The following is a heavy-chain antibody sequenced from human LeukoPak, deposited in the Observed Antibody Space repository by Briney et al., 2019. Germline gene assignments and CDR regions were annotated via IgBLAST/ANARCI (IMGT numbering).Heavy chain of an antibody. J-gene: IGHJ3*02. V-gene: IGHV1-69*13. CDR3: ASDLVVVVDDAFDI. CDR2: IIPIFGTA. CDR1: GGTFSSYA. D-gene: IGHD2-15*01. Sequence: ASVKVSCKASGGTFSSYAISWVRQAPGQGLEWMGGIIPIFGTANYAQKFQGRVTITADESTSTAYMELSSLRSEDTAVYYCASDLVVVVDDAFDIWGQGTMVTVSS.